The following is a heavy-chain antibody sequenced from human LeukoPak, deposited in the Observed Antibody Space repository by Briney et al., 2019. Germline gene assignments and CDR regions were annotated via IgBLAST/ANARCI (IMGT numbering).Heavy chain of an antibody. J-gene: IGHJ3*01. Sequence: PSETLSLTCSVSGGSMNHYYWTWIRQSAGKGLEWIGRVFPNGSADYNASLMSRLTLSLDTSTSPFSLNLRSVTAADTAVYYCARGRAYELQNAFDFWGQGAVVIVS. CDR1: GGSMNHYY. CDR2: VFPNGSA. CDR3: ARGRAYELQNAFDF. V-gene: IGHV4-4*07. D-gene: IGHD5-12*01.